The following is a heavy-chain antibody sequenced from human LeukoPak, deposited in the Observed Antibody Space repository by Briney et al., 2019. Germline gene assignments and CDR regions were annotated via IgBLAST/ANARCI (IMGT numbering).Heavy chain of an antibody. D-gene: IGHD6-13*01. CDR1: GFTFSAYW. V-gene: IGHV3-7*04. J-gene: IGHJ4*02. CDR2: IKQDGSEK. Sequence: GGSLRLSCAASGFTFSAYWMSWLRQAPGRGLEWVASIKQDGSEKYYVDSVKGRFTISRDNAKNSLYLQMNSLRAEDTAVYYCARDHSSSWYGSWLYWGQGTLVTVSS. CDR3: ARDHSSSWYGSWLY.